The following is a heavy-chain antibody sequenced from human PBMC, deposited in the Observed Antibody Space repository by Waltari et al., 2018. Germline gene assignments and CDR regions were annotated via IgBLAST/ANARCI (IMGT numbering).Heavy chain of an antibody. V-gene: IGHV1-58*02. CDR1: GFTFTSSA. Sequence: QMQLVQSGPEVKKPGTSVKVSCKASGFTFTSSAMQWVRQARGQRLEWIGWIVVGSGNTNYAQKCQERVTITRDMSTSTAYMELSSLRSEDTAVYYCAAVGPYSGSYPRPYDAFDIWGQGTMVTVSS. J-gene: IGHJ3*02. CDR3: AAVGPYSGSYPRPYDAFDI. D-gene: IGHD1-26*01. CDR2: IVVGSGNT.